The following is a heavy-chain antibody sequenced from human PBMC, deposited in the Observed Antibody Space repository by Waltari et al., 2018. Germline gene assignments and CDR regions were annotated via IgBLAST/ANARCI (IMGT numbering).Heavy chain of an antibody. CDR3: ATYIGASVGTAACDV. Sequence: GWIRQPPEQGLEWSGTISYTGATYSSPSLKSRVTISKDTSKNQLSLTLGSVTAADTALYYCATYIGASVGTAACDVWGQGKMVTVSS. V-gene: IGHV4-39*01. J-gene: IGHJ3*01. CDR2: ISYTGAT. D-gene: IGHD5-12*01.